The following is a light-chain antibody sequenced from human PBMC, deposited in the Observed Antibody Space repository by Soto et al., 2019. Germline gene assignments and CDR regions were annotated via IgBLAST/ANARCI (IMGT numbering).Light chain of an antibody. V-gene: IGLV2-14*01. CDR1: SSDVGGYNY. CDR3: SSYTSSSTLYV. J-gene: IGLJ1*01. CDR2: DVS. Sequence: QSALTQPASVCGSPGQSITISCTGTSSDVGGYNYVSWYQQHPGKAPKLMIYDVSKRPSGVANRFSGSKSGNTASLTISGLQAEDEADYYCSSYTSSSTLYVFGTGTKLTVL.